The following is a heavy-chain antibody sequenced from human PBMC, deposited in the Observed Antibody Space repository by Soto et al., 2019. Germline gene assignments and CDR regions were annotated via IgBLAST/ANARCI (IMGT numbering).Heavy chain of an antibody. CDR1: GGTFSNYP. Sequence: SVKVSCKASGGTFSNYPISWVRQAPGQGLEWMGGIIPIFGTVNYAQKFQGRVTITADESTSTAYMELSSLRSEDTAVYYCATDVNMLVIAPGYWGQGTLVTVSS. CDR3: ATDVNMLVIAPGY. J-gene: IGHJ4*02. V-gene: IGHV1-69*13. CDR2: IIPIFGTV. D-gene: IGHD2-15*01.